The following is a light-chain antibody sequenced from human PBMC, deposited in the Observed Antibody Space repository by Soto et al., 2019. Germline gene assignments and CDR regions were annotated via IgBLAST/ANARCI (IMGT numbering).Light chain of an antibody. J-gene: IGLJ3*02. Sequence: QAVVTQEPSLTVSPGGTVTLTCGSNTGAVTSGHYPYWIQQKPGQAPRTLIYDTTDKHSWTPDRFSGSLLGGKAALTLSGAQPEDEVEYYCFVSYGGPRVFGGGTKLTVL. CDR3: FVSYGGPRV. V-gene: IGLV7-46*01. CDR2: DTT. CDR1: TGAVTSGHY.